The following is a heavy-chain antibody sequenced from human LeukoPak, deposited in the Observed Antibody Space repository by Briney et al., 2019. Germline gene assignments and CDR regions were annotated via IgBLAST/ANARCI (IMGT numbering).Heavy chain of an antibody. V-gene: IGHV3-30-3*01. CDR2: MSYDGNNK. Sequence: GAPLRLCCAASGFTFTTYAIHWLRAPAGKGLEWVAVMSYDGNNKYYAESVKGRFTISRDNTKNTMYLQMNSRRAEHTAVYYSARDGDAAIRGVNFDYWGQGTLVTVSS. CDR1: GFTFTTYA. CDR3: ARDGDAAIRGVNFDY. D-gene: IGHD3-10*01. J-gene: IGHJ4*02.